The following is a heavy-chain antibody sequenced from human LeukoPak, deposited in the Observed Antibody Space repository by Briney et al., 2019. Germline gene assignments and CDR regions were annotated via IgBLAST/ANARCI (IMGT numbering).Heavy chain of an antibody. CDR1: GFTFSIYS. CDR2: ISSSSTTI. V-gene: IGHV3-48*01. CDR3: ARTPSVSAGHWFDP. J-gene: IGHJ5*02. D-gene: IGHD2-15*01. Sequence: GGSLRLSCAASGFTFSIYSMNWVRQVPGKGLEWVSYISSSSTTIYYADSVKGRFTISRDDAENSLYLQMNSLRAEDTAVYFCARTPSVSAGHWFDPWGQGTLVTVSS.